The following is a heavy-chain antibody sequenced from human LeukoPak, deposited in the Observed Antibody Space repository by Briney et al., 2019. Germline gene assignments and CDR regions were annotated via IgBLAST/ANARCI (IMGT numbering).Heavy chain of an antibody. J-gene: IGHJ5*02. CDR3: ARGGANWFDP. CDR2: IFYTGST. Sequence: SETLSLTCTVSGGSISSYYWSWIRQPPGKGLKWIGYIFYTGSTNYNPSLKNRVTISVDTPKNQFSLKLSSVTAADTAVYYCARGGANWFDPWGQGTLVTVSS. D-gene: IGHD3-16*01. V-gene: IGHV4-59*01. CDR1: GGSISSYY.